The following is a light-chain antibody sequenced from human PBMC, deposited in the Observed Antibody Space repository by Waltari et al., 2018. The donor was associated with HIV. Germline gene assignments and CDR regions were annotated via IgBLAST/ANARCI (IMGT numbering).Light chain of an antibody. J-gene: IGLJ3*02. V-gene: IGLV1-40*01. CDR2: DNN. CDR1: SSNLGAGYD. CDR3: QSYDTSLSAVV. Sequence: QSVVTQPPSVSGAPGQRITISCSGSSSNLGAGYDVHWYPQLPGTAPKDIIYDNNKRRSGVPDRFSGSKSGTSASLAITGLQAEDEAEYYCQSYDTSLSAVVFGGGTTLTVL.